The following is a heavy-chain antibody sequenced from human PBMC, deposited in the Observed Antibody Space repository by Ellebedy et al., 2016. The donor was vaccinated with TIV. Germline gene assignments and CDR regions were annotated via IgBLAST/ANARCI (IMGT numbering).Heavy chain of an antibody. J-gene: IGHJ6*02. V-gene: IGHV4-59*01. CDR3: ARVGGSGGMDV. Sequence: MPSETLSLTCTVSGGSISSYYWSWIRQPPGKGLEWIGYIYYSGSTNYNPSLKSRVTISVDTSKNQFSLKLSSVTAADTAVYYCARVGGSGGMDVWGQGTTVTVSS. D-gene: IGHD3-10*01. CDR2: IYYSGST. CDR1: GGSISSYY.